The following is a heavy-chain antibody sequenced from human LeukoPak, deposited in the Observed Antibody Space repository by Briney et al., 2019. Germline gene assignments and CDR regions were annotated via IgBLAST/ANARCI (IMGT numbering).Heavy chain of an antibody. Sequence: GGSLRLSCAASGFTFARYSMNWVRQAPGKGLEWVSPISSSSSNIYYADSVTGRFTISRDNAKNSLYLQMNSLRAEDTAVYYCVRAVEYYYDSSGYAVVYWGQGTLVTVSS. CDR2: ISSSSSNI. D-gene: IGHD3-22*01. CDR3: VRAVEYYYDSSGYAVVY. CDR1: GFTFARYS. J-gene: IGHJ4*02. V-gene: IGHV3-21*01.